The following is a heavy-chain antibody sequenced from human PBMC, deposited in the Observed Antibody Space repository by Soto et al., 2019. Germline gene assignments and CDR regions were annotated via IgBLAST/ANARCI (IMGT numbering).Heavy chain of an antibody. CDR2: ISYDGSNK. J-gene: IGHJ4*02. Sequence: GGSLRLSCAASGFTFSSYGMHWVRQAPGKGLEWVAVISYDGSNKYYADSVKGRFTISRDNPKNTLYLQMNSLRAEDTAVYYCAKDPTTVTLYYFDYWGQ. V-gene: IGHV3-30*18. D-gene: IGHD4-17*01. CDR3: AKDPTTVTLYYFDY. CDR1: GFTFSSYG.